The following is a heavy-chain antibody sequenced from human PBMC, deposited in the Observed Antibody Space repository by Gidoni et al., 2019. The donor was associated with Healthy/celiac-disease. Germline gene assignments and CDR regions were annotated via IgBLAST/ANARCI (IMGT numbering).Heavy chain of an antibody. V-gene: IGHV1-2*02. Sequence: QVQLVQSGAEVKKPGASVKVSCTASRYTFTGYYMHWVRQAPGQGLEWMGWINPNSGGTNYAQKFQGRVNMTRDTSISTAYMELSRLRSDDTAVYYCARDLFGSGTLLDWGQGTLVTVSS. CDR2: INPNSGGT. CDR3: ARDLFGSGTLLD. CDR1: RYTFTGYY. D-gene: IGHD3-10*01. J-gene: IGHJ4*02.